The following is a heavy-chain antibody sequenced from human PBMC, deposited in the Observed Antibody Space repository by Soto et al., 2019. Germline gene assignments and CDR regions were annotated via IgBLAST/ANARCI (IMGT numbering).Heavy chain of an antibody. CDR1: GFTFSSYG. J-gene: IGHJ4*02. V-gene: IGHV3-30*18. D-gene: IGHD1-26*01. Sequence: QVQLVESGGGVVQPGRSLRLSCVASGFTFSSYGMHWVRQAPGKGLEWVAIISYDGSNTYYADSVKGRFTISRDNSKNTLYLXRNSLRAEDTSVYYCAKEGGLSGSYYISSSYYFDYWGQGTLVTVSS. CDR2: ISYDGSNT. CDR3: AKEGGLSGSYYISSSYYFDY.